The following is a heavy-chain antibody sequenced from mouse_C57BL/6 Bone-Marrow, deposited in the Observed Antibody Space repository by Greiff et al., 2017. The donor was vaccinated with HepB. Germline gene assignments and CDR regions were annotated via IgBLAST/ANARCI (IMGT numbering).Heavy chain of an antibody. D-gene: IGHD1-1*01. CDR3: ARQGYYGSSV. Sequence: DVKLVESGGGLVKPGGSLKLSCAASGFTFSSYTMSWVRQTPEKRLEWVATISGGGGNTYYPDSVKGRFTISRDNAKNTLYLQMSSLRSEDTALYYCARQGYYGSSVWGTGTTVTVSS. CDR2: ISGGGGNT. CDR1: GFTFSSYT. J-gene: IGHJ1*03. V-gene: IGHV5-9*01.